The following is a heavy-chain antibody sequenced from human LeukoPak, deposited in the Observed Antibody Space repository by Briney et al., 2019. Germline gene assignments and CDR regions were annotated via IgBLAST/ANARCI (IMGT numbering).Heavy chain of an antibody. CDR2: IGGSGGST. D-gene: IGHD4-17*01. CDR3: AKVRSTRFDY. Sequence: GGSLRLSCAASGFTFSSYAMSWVRQAPGKGLEWVPAIGGSGGSTCYADSVKGRFTISRDNSKNTLYLQMNSLRAEDTAVYYCAKVRSTRFDYWGQGTLVTVSS. J-gene: IGHJ4*02. V-gene: IGHV3-23*01. CDR1: GFTFSSYA.